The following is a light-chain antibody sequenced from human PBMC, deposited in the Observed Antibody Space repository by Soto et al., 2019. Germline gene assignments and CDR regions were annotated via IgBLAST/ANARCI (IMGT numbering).Light chain of an antibody. Sequence: DNQMTQSPSSLSASVGERVTITCRASQAIFTHLAWYQQKPGKVPKLLIYAASTLQTGVPSRFSGSGSGTDFTLPISSLQPEDAATYYCQQYTSAPRRFTFGPGTTVDLK. J-gene: IGKJ3*01. CDR3: QQYTSAPRRFT. CDR2: AAS. CDR1: QAIFTH. V-gene: IGKV1-27*01.